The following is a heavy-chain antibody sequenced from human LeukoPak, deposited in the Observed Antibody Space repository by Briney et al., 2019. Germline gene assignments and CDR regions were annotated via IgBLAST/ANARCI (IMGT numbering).Heavy chain of an antibody. CDR1: GFTFSSYA. J-gene: IGHJ1*01. Sequence: PGGSLRLSCAASGFTFSSYAMSWVRQAPGKGLECISGFSGSGGSTYYADSVKGRFTISRDNSKNTLYLQMNSLRAEDTAVYYCAKVLQQWLLHFQHWGQGTLVTVSS. D-gene: IGHD6-19*01. V-gene: IGHV3-23*01. CDR3: AKVLQQWLLHFQH. CDR2: FSGSGGST.